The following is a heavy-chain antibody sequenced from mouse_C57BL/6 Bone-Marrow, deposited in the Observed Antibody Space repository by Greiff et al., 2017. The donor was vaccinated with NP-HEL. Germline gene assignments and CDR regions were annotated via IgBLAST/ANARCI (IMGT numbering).Heavy chain of an antibody. CDR3: ARGDGLRDY. Sequence: QVQLQQPGAELVKPGASVKLSCKASGYTFTRYWMHWVKQRPGRGLEWIGRLDPNRCGPKYNEQFKRPATLTADKPSSTAYMQLSSLTSEDSAVYYCARGDGLRDYWGQGTTLTVSS. D-gene: IGHD2-4*01. CDR2: LDPNRCGP. CDR1: GYTFTRYW. J-gene: IGHJ2*01. V-gene: IGHV1-72*01.